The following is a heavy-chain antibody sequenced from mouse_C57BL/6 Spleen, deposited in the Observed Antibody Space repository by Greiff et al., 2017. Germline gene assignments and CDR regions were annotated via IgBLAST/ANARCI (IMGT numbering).Heavy chain of an antibody. D-gene: IGHD2-4*01. V-gene: IGHV1-55*01. CDR2: IYPGSGST. CDR3: ARNYDYDGYWFAY. J-gene: IGHJ3*01. CDR1: GYTFTSYW. Sequence: VQLQQPGAELVKPGASVKMSCKASGYTFTSYWITWVKQRPGQGLEWIGDIYPGSGSTNYNEKFKSKATLTVDTSSSTAYMQLSSLTSEDSAVYYCARNYDYDGYWFAYWGQGTLVTVSA.